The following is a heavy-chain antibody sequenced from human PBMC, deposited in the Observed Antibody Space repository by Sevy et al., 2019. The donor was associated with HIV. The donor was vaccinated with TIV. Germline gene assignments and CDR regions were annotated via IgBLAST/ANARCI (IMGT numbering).Heavy chain of an antibody. J-gene: IGHJ4*02. CDR1: GYTFSSYY. V-gene: IGHV1-46*01. Sequence: ASVKVSCKASGYTFSSYYIHWVRQAPGQALEWMGLINPGGGGTNYAQKFQGRVTLTRDMSTTTVYMGLGSLGSEDTAVYYCARVHPCGGDCYYSDFWGQGTLVTVSS. CDR2: INPGGGGT. CDR3: ARVHPCGGDCYYSDF. D-gene: IGHD2-21*02.